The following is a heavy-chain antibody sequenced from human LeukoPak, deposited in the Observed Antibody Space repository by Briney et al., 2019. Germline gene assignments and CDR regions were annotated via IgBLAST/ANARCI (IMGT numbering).Heavy chain of an antibody. Sequence: SETLSLTCTVSGYSISSGYYWGWIRQPPGKGLEWIGSIYHSGSTYYNPSLKSRVTVSVDTSKNQFSLKLSSVTAADTALYYCATNYGSGSYPYHFDYWGQGTLVTVSS. CDR1: GYSISSGYY. CDR2: IYHSGST. V-gene: IGHV4-38-2*02. J-gene: IGHJ4*02. D-gene: IGHD3-10*01. CDR3: ATNYGSGSYPYHFDY.